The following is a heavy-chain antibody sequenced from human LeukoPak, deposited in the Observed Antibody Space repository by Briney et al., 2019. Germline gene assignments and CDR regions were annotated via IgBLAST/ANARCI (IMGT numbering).Heavy chain of an antibody. CDR3: TRAEGLGPGAHFDQ. CDR2: IPTSGISV. V-gene: IGHV3-11*01. J-gene: IGHJ4*02. Sequence: GGSLRLSCAASGFSFSRYYMSWVRHTPGKALEWISYIPTSGISVHYADSVRGRFTASGDDAKNSLHLQMDSLRVEDTAVYYCTRAEGLGPGAHFDQWGQGALVIVSS. CDR1: GFSFSRYY.